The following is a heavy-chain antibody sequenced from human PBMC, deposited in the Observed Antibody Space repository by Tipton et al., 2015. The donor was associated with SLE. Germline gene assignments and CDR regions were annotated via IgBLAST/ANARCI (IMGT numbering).Heavy chain of an antibody. CDR3: ARGGNNWFDP. D-gene: IGHD2-15*01. Sequence: TLSLTCTVSGGSVSSGTYYWSWIRQPPGKGLEWIGYIYYSGSTNYNPSLKSRVTISVDTSKSQFSLKLTSVTAADTAVYYCARGGNNWFDPWGQGTLVTVSS. CDR2: IYYSGST. CDR1: GGSVSSGTYY. V-gene: IGHV4-61*01. J-gene: IGHJ5*02.